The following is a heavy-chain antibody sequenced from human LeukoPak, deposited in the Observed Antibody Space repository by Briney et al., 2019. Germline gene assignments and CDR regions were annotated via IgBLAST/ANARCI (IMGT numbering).Heavy chain of an antibody. Sequence: TGGSLRLSYGAPGLTLRSYGILGVRQAPGKGLEWVAFIRYDGSNKYYADSVKGRFTISRDNSKNTLYLQMNSLRAEEPAVHYCAKSCATVTTYDAFDIWGQGTMVTVSS. CDR3: AKSCATVTTYDAFDI. V-gene: IGHV3-30*02. CDR1: GLTLRSYG. J-gene: IGHJ3*02. CDR2: IRYDGSNK. D-gene: IGHD4-17*01.